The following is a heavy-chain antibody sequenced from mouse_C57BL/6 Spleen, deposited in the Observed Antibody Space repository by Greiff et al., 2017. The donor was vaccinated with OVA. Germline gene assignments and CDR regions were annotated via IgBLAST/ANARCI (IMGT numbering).Heavy chain of an antibody. Sequence: QVHVKQSGAELVKPGASVKISCKASGYAFSSYWMNWVKQRPGKGLEWIGQIYPGDGDTNYNGKFKGKATLTADKSSSTAYMQLSSLTSEASAVYFSARDYCCSSFDYWGQGTTVTVSS. J-gene: IGHJ2*01. CDR1: GYAFSSYW. CDR2: IYPGDGDT. D-gene: IGHD1-1*01. V-gene: IGHV1-80*01. CDR3: ARDYCCSSFDY.